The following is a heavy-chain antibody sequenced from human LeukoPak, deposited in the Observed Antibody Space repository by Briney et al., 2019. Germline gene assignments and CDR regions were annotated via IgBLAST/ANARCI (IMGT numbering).Heavy chain of an antibody. Sequence: GGSLRLSCAVSGFTFSSYCMHWVRQAPGKGLVCVSRMVSDGSTTDYADSVKGRFTISRDNANNTLYLQMNSLRAEDAGVYYCARGLTLLGYCSSTSCLMNYWGQGTLVTVSS. J-gene: IGHJ4*02. V-gene: IGHV3-74*01. CDR3: ARGLTLLGYCSSTSCLMNY. D-gene: IGHD2-2*01. CDR2: MVSDGSTT. CDR1: GFTFSSYC.